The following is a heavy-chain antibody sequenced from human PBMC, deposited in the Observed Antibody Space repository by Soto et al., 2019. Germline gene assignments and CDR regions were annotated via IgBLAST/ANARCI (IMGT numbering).Heavy chain of an antibody. J-gene: IGHJ4*02. V-gene: IGHV3-7*03. Sequence: GGSLRLSCAASGFTFSSYWMSWVRQAPGKGLEWVANIEQDGSEKYYVDSVKGRFTISRDNAKNSLYLQMNSLRAEDTAVYYCTSLTVMTTVNTFDYWGQGTLVTVSS. CDR1: GFTFSSYW. CDR3: TSLTVMTTVNTFDY. D-gene: IGHD4-17*01. CDR2: IEQDGSEK.